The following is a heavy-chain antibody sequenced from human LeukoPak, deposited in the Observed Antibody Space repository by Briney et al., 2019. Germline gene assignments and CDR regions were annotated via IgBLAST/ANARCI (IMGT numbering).Heavy chain of an antibody. CDR2: IYYSGST. J-gene: IGHJ3*02. CDR1: GGSISSDY. V-gene: IGHV4-59*08. D-gene: IGHD3-10*01. CDR3: ARGGLGYYGSGSYYPDAFDI. Sequence: SETLSLTCTVSGGSISSDYWNWIRQPPGKGLEWIGYIYYSGSTSYNPSLKSRVTISVDTSKNQFSLKLSSVTAADTAVYYCARGGLGYYGSGSYYPDAFDIWGQGTMVTVSS.